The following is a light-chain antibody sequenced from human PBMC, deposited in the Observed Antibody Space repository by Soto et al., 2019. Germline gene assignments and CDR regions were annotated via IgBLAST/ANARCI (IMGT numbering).Light chain of an antibody. J-gene: IGKJ4*01. CDR3: QQYNNWPPLT. Sequence: AIQLTQSPSSLYASVGDRVTITCRASQAIRTALGWYQQKPGKVPKLLIYAASILQSGVPSRFSGSGSGTDFTLTISSLQPEDFAVYYCQQYNNWPPLTFGGGTKVEIK. CDR2: AAS. V-gene: IGKV1-6*01. CDR1: QAIRTA.